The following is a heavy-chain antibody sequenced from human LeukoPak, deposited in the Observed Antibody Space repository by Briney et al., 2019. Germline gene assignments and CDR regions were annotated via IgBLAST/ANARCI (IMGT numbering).Heavy chain of an antibody. V-gene: IGHV3-30*18. J-gene: IGHJ4*02. CDR1: GFIFSSYG. Sequence: PGGSLRLSCAASGFIFSSYGMHWVRQAPGKGLEWVAHIAYDGSKAYYADSVKGRFTISRDDSINTLYMQMNSLRTEDTALYHCAKDRGGGYTPQQFASWGQGILVTVYS. CDR3: AKDRGGGYTPQQFAS. D-gene: IGHD6-25*01. CDR2: IAYDGSKA.